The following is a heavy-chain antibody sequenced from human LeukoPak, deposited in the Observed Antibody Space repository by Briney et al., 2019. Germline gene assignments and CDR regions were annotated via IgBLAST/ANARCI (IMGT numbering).Heavy chain of an antibody. J-gene: IGHJ4*02. Sequence: GGSLRLSCAASGFTVSSNYMSWVRQAPGKGLEWVSVIYSGGSTYYADSVKGRFTISRDNSKNTLYLQMNSLRAEDTAVYYCARGPADKAEGYFDYWGQGTLVTVSS. CDR2: IYSGGST. D-gene: IGHD2-15*01. CDR3: ARGPADKAEGYFDY. V-gene: IGHV3-53*01. CDR1: GFTVSSNY.